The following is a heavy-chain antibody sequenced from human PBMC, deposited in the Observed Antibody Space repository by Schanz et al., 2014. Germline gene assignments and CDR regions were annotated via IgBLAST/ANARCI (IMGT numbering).Heavy chain of an antibody. V-gene: IGHV3-23*01. CDR1: GFTFSSYA. CDR3: AKGRFGELRAFDI. J-gene: IGHJ3*02. CDR2: ISGSGGST. Sequence: EVQLLESGGGLVQPGGSLRLSCAASGFTFSSYAMSWVRQAPGKGLEWVAAISGSGGSTYYADSVKGRFTISRDNSKNTLYLQMNSLRAEDTAVYYWAKGRFGELRAFDIWGQGTMVTVSS. D-gene: IGHD3-10*01.